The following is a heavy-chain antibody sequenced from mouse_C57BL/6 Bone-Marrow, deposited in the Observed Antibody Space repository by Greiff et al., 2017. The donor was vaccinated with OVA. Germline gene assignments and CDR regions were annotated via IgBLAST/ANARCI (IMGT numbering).Heavy chain of an antibody. CDR1: GYTFTSYG. D-gene: IGHD2-4*01. CDR3: ARELIYYDYDGGFAY. J-gene: IGHJ3*01. V-gene: IGHV1-81*01. CDR2: IYPRSGNT. Sequence: QVQLKQSGAELARPGASVKLSCKASGYTFTSYGISWVKQSTGQGLEWIGEIYPRSGNTYYNEKFKGKATLTADKSSSTAYMELRSLTSEDSAVYFCARELIYYDYDGGFAYWGQGTLVTVSA.